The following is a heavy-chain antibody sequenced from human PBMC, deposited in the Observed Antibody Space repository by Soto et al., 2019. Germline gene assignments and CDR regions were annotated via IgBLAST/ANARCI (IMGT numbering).Heavy chain of an antibody. CDR2: IYYSGST. CDR3: ARHRARNWFDP. V-gene: IGHV4-39*01. J-gene: IGHJ5*02. Sequence: PSETLSLTCIVSGGSISSSSYYWGWIRQPPGKGLEWIGSIYYSGSTYYNPSLKSRVTISVDTSKNQFSLKLSSVTAADTAVFHCARHRARNWFDPWGQGTLVTVSS. CDR1: GGSISSSSYY. D-gene: IGHD6-6*01.